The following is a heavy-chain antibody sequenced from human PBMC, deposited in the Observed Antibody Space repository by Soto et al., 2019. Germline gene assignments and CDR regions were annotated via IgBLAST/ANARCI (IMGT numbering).Heavy chain of an antibody. CDR2: ISAYNVNT. Sequence: QAQLVQSGAEMKKPGPSVKVSCKASGYTFTSYATSWVRQAPGQGLEWMGWISAYNVNTNYARKLQGRVTTPTDTSTSTAYMELRSLRSDDTAVYYCARDAPPEDYWGQGTLVTVSS. J-gene: IGHJ4*02. CDR3: ARDAPPEDY. V-gene: IGHV1-18*01. CDR1: GYTFTSYA.